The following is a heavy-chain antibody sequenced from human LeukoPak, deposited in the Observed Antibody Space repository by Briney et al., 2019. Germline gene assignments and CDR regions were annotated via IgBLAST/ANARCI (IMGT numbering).Heavy chain of an antibody. D-gene: IGHD6-13*01. CDR3: ARMGYSSSWYTTYYYYGMDV. J-gene: IGHJ6*02. V-gene: IGHV1-8*01. Sequence: EASVKVSCKASGYTFTSYDINWVRQATGQGLEWMGWMNPNSGNTGYAQKFQGRVTMTRNTSISTAYMELSSLRSEDTAVYYCARMGYSSSWYTTYYYYGMDVWGQGTTVTVSS. CDR2: MNPNSGNT. CDR1: GYTFTSYD.